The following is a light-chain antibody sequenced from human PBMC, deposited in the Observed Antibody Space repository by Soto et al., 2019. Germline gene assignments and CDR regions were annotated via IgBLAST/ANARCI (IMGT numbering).Light chain of an antibody. Sequence: DIVMTQSPDSLAVSLGERATINCKSSQSVLYRSNSKNYLAWYQQKPGQPPKLLIYWAATRESGVPNRFSGSGSGTDFTLTISRLQAEDVAVYYCQHYYSSPPTFGQGTKVEIK. CDR2: WAA. J-gene: IGKJ1*01. CDR3: QHYYSSPPT. CDR1: QSVLYRSNSKNY. V-gene: IGKV4-1*01.